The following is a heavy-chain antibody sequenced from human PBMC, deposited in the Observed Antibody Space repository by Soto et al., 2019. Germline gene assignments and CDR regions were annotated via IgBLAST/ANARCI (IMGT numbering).Heavy chain of an antibody. CDR3: AREQSGSYWDNYFDY. D-gene: IGHD1-26*01. CDR2: ISYDGSNK. Sequence: QVQLVESGGSVVQPGRSLRLSCAASGFTFSSYAMHWVRQAPGKGLEWVAVISYDGSNKYYADSVKGRFTISRDNSKNTLYLQMNSLRAEDTAVYYCAREQSGSYWDNYFDYWGQGTLVTVSS. J-gene: IGHJ4*02. V-gene: IGHV3-30-3*01. CDR1: GFTFSSYA.